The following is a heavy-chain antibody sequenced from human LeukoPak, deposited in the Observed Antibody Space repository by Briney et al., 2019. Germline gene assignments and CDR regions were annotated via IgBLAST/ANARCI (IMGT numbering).Heavy chain of an antibody. J-gene: IGHJ4*02. V-gene: IGHV4-30-2*01. D-gene: IGHD2-8*01. Sequence: PSETLSLTCTVSGGSISSGGYYWSWIRQPPGKGLEWIGYIYHSGSTYYNPSLKSRVTISVDRSENQFSLKLSSVTAADTAVYYCARSYCTNGVCYEGGYYFDYWGQGTLVTVSS. CDR1: GGSISSGGYY. CDR3: ARSYCTNGVCYEGGYYFDY. CDR2: IYHSGST.